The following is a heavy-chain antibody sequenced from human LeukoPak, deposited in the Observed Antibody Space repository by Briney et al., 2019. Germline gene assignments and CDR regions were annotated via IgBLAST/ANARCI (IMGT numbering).Heavy chain of an antibody. Sequence: SETLSLTCAVYGGSFSGYHWSWIRQPPGKGLEWIGEINHSGSTNYNPSLKSRVTISVDTSKNQFSLKLSSVTAADTAVYYCAGGDLYDAFDIWGQGTMVTVSS. D-gene: IGHD3-16*01. V-gene: IGHV4-34*01. J-gene: IGHJ3*02. CDR1: GGSFSGYH. CDR2: INHSGST. CDR3: AGGDLYDAFDI.